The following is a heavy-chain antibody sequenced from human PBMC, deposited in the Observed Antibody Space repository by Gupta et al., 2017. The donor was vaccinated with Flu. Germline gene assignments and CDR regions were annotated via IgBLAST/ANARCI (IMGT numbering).Heavy chain of an antibody. Sequence: QVTLRASGPALVKPTQTLTLTCTFSGFSLSSSGVCVSWIRQPPGKALEWLALIDWDDDTYYNTSLKTRLTISKDTSKNQVVLKMTNIDPMDTATYYCARTPYRTNWGWFDPWGQGTLVTVSS. D-gene: IGHD7-27*01. CDR1: GFSLSSSGVC. V-gene: IGHV2-70*01. CDR2: IDWDDDT. J-gene: IGHJ5*02. CDR3: ARTPYRTNWGWFDP.